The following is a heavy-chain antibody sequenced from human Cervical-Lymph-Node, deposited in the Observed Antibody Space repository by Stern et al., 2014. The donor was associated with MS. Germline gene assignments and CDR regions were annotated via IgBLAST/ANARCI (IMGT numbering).Heavy chain of an antibody. J-gene: IGHJ3*02. CDR1: GFSFSEHY. Sequence: EVQLAESGGGLVQPGGSLRLSCATSGFSFSEHYMDWVRQAPGKGLECVARMRNKANCYATHYAASAEGRFTITRDDSKSSLFLQMDGLKTEDTAVYYCTRVKLGADRRPFEIWGQGTTVTVSS. D-gene: IGHD1-7*01. V-gene: IGHV3-72*01. CDR3: TRVKLGADRRPFEI. CDR2: MRNKANCYAT.